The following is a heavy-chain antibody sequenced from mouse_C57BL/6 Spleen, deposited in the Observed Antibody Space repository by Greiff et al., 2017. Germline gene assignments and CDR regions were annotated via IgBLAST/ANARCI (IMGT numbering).Heavy chain of an antibody. J-gene: IGHJ3*01. CDR3: AVAYYSNPWFAY. CDR2: INPSTGGT. D-gene: IGHD2-5*01. V-gene: IGHV1-42*01. CDR1: GYSFTGYY. Sequence: EVQLQQSGPELVKPGASVKISCKASGYSFTGYYMNWVKQSPEKSLEWIGEINPSTGGTTYNQKFKAKATLTVDKSSSTAYMQLKSLTSEDSAVYYCAVAYYSNPWFAYWGQGTLVTVSA.